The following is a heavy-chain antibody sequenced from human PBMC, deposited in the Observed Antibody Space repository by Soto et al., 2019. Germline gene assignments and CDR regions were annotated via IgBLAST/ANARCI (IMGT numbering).Heavy chain of an antibody. Sequence: QVQVVESGGGVVQPGRSLRLSCAASGFTFSSYAMHWVRQAPGKGLEWVAVISYDGSNKYYADSVKGRFTISRDNSKNTLYLQMNSLRAEDTAVYYCAREFWFGESTHYYYYYGMDVWGQGTTVTVSS. CDR3: AREFWFGESTHYYYYYGMDV. CDR1: GFTFSSYA. J-gene: IGHJ6*02. V-gene: IGHV3-30-3*01. CDR2: ISYDGSNK. D-gene: IGHD3-10*01.